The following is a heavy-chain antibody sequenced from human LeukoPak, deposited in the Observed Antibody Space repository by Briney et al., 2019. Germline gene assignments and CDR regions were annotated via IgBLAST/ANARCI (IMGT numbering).Heavy chain of an antibody. CDR3: ARGAAGSYYYYGMDV. D-gene: IGHD6-13*01. V-gene: IGHV4-39*01. Sequence: SIYYSGSTYYNPSLKSRVTISVDTSKNQFSLKLTSVTAADTAVYYCARGAAGSYYYYGMDVWGQGTTVTVSS. CDR2: IYYSGST. J-gene: IGHJ6*02.